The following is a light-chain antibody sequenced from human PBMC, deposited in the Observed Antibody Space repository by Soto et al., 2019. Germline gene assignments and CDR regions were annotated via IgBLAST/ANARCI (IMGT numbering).Light chain of an antibody. V-gene: IGKV1-16*01. CDR3: LQYLNYPFT. CDR2: GVS. J-gene: IGKJ4*01. CDR1: QGISDY. Sequence: DIQMTQSPPSLSTSVGDRVTFTCRASQGISDYLAWVQQKPGKVPKSLIYGVSTLQSGVSSRFSGSGSGTEFTLTISGLQPEDFATYYCLQYLNYPFTFGGGTKVEI.